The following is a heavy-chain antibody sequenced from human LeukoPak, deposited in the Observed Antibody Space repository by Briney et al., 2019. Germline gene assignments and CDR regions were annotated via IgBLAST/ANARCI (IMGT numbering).Heavy chain of an antibody. CDR3: AKTYKEAAAAHYFDY. D-gene: IGHD1-14*01. CDR1: GFTFSSYG. V-gene: IGHV3-30*02. Sequence: PGRPLRLSCAASGFTFSSYGMHWVRQAPGKGLEWVAFIRYDGSNKYYADSVKGRFTISRDNSKNTLYLQMNSLRAEDTAVYYCAKTYKEAAAAHYFDYWGQGTLVTVSS. CDR2: IRYDGSNK. J-gene: IGHJ4*02.